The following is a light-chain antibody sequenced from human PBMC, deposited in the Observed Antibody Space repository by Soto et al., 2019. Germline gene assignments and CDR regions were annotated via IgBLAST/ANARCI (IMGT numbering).Light chain of an antibody. CDR1: QSVASA. Sequence: EVLMTQSPDILSVSQGDTAILSCRASQSVASALAWYQQRPGQPPTVIMYGASVRSTGLPDRFSGSGSGTEFTLTISSLQSEDFAVYFCQNYKYWPYTFGQGTRLEI. V-gene: IGKV3-15*01. CDR2: GAS. CDR3: QNYKYWPYT. J-gene: IGKJ5*01.